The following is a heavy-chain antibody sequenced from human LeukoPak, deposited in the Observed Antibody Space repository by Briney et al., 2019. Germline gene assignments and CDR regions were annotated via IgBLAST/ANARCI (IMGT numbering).Heavy chain of an antibody. CDR3: ATYPGPTIQGSFDY. D-gene: IGHD5-18*01. CDR1: GYALTYYY. CDR2: IDPSSGNT. V-gene: IGHV1-46*01. Sequence: ASVKVSCKASGYALTYYYMSWVRQAPGQGPEWMGAIDPSSGNTQFAPKFEGRVTVTTDTSTSTVYMEMSSLRSDDTAMYYCATYPGPTIQGSFDYWGQGTLVTVSS. J-gene: IGHJ4*02.